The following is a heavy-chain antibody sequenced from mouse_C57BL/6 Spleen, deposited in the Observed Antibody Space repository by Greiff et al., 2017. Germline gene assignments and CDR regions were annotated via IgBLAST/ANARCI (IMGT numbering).Heavy chain of an antibody. J-gene: IGHJ1*03. CDR2: ISSGGSYT. V-gene: IGHV5-6*01. CDR3: ARLYDGSARGYFDV. CDR1: GFTFSSYG. Sequence: EVKLQESGGDLVKPGGSLKLSCAASGFTFSSYGMSWVRQTPDKRLEWVATISSGGSYTSYPDSVKGRFTISRDNAKNTLYLQMSSLDSGHTAMYYCARLYDGSARGYFDVWGTGTTVTVSS. D-gene: IGHD2-3*01.